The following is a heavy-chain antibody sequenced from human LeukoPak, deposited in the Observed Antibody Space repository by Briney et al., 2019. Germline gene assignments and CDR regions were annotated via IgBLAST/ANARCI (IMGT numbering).Heavy chain of an antibody. D-gene: IGHD2-2*01. V-gene: IGHV4-4*07. CDR3: ARKWGYCSSTSCPYYFDY. CDR2: VYTSGST. J-gene: IGHJ4*02. CDR1: GGSISSYY. Sequence: SETLSLTCTVSGGSISSYYWSWIRQPAGKGLEWIGRVYTSGSTNYNPSLKSRVTISVDTSKNQFSLKLSSVTAADTAVYYCARKWGYCSSTSCPYYFDYWGQGTLVTVSS.